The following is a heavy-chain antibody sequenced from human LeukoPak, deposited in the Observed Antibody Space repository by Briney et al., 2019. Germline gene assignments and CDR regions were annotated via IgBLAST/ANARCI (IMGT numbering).Heavy chain of an antibody. CDR1: GYTFTGYY. CDR2: INPSGGST. Sequence: GASVKVSCKASGYTFTGYYMHWVRQAPGQGLEWMGIINPSGGSTSYAQKFQGRVTMTRDTSTSTVYMELSSLRSEDTAVYYCARGAHIVVVTAPFDYWGQGTLVTVSS. D-gene: IGHD2-21*02. CDR3: ARGAHIVVVTAPFDY. V-gene: IGHV1-46*01. J-gene: IGHJ4*02.